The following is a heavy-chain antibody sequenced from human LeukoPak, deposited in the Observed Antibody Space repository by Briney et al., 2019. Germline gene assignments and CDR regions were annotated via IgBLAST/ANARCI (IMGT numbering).Heavy chain of an antibody. J-gene: IGHJ4*02. CDR3: AVRGQDYATKRHGDY. Sequence: PSETLSLTCTVSGGSISSGDYYWNWIRQPPGKGLEWIGYIYYSGSTYYNPSLKSRVTISVDTSKNQFSLKLSSVTAADTAVYYCAVRGQDYATKRHGDYWGQGTLVTVSS. CDR1: GGSISSGDYY. V-gene: IGHV4-30-4*08. CDR2: IYYSGST. D-gene: IGHD4-17*01.